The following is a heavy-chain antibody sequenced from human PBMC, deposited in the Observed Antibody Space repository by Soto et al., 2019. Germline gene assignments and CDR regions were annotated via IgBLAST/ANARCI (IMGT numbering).Heavy chain of an antibody. Sequence: SGPTLVNPXETLTLTCTVSGFSLSNARMGVSWIRQPPGKALEWLAHIFSNDEKSYSTSLKSRLTISKDTSKSQVVLTMTNMDPVDTATYYCARIPLSGYSYSAGYYYYYGMDVWGQGTTVTVS. D-gene: IGHD5-18*01. CDR3: ARIPLSGYSYSAGYYYYYGMDV. J-gene: IGHJ6*02. CDR1: GFSLSNARMG. V-gene: IGHV2-26*01. CDR2: IFSNDEK.